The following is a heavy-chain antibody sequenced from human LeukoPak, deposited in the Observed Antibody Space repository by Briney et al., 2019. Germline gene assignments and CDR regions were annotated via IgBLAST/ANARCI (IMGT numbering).Heavy chain of an antibody. CDR2: ILYDGSNR. CDR1: GFTFSSYG. Sequence: GRSLRLSCAASGFTFSSYGMHWVRQAPGKGLEWVVFILYDGSNRDCADSVKGRFTISRDISKSTLYLQMNSLRAEDTAVYYCAKDWGGGYSHFFDYWGQGTLVTVSS. D-gene: IGHD5-24*01. CDR3: AKDWGGGYSHFFDY. V-gene: IGHV3-30*02. J-gene: IGHJ4*02.